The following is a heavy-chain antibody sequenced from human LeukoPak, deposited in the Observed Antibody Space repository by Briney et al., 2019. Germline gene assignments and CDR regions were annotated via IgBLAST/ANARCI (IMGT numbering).Heavy chain of an antibody. CDR2: INPSGGST. V-gene: IGHV1-46*01. Sequence: GASVKVSCKASGYTFTNYYMHWVRQAPGQGLEWMGIINPSGGSTSYAQKFQGRVTMTRDTSTSTVYMELSSLRSEDTAVYYCAKDAVDTAMEDYMDVWGKGTTVTISS. D-gene: IGHD5-18*01. CDR3: AKDAVDTAMEDYMDV. J-gene: IGHJ6*03. CDR1: GYTFTNYY.